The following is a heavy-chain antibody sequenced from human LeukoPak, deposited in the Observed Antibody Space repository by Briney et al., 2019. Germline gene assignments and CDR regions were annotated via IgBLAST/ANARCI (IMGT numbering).Heavy chain of an antibody. V-gene: IGHV4-34*01. J-gene: IGHJ4*02. D-gene: IGHD3-3*01. CDR1: GGSFSGYY. CDR3: ARGEWGDY. CDR2: INHSGST. Sequence: SETLSLTCAVYGGSFSGYYWSWIRQPPGKGLEWIGEINHSGSTNYNPSLKSRVTISVDTSKNQFSLKLSSVTAADTAVYYCARGEWGDYWGQGTLVTASS.